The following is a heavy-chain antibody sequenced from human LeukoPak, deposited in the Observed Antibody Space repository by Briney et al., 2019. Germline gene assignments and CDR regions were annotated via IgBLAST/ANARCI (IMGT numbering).Heavy chain of an antibody. CDR2: IYDSGST. J-gene: IGHJ4*02. V-gene: IGHV4-39*07. CDR1: GGSIRSSYYY. D-gene: IGHD2-21*02. Sequence: SETLSLTCTVSGGSIRSSYYYCGWIRQPPGKGLEWIGSIYDSGSTYYNPSLKSRVTISVDTSQNQFSLKLSSVTAADTAVYYCARGLSAIVHWGQGTLVTVSS. CDR3: ARGLSAIVH.